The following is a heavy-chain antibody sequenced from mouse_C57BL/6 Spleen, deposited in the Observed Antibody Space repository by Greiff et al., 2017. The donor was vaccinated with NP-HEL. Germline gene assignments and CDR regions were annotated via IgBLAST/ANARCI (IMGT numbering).Heavy chain of an antibody. J-gene: IGHJ4*01. V-gene: IGHV5-9*01. D-gene: IGHD4-1*01. CDR1: GFTFSSYT. CDR2: ISGGGGNT. CDR3: ARIGNYAMDY. Sequence: EVKLVESGGGLVKPGGSLKLSCAASGFTFSSYTMSWVRQTPEKRLEWVATISGGGGNTYYPDSVKGRFTISRDNAKNTLYLQMSSLRSEDTALYYCARIGNYAMDYWGQGTSVTVSS.